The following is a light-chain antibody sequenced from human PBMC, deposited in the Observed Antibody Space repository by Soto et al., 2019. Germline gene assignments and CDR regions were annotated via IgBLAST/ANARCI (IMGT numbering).Light chain of an antibody. Sequence: DIGLTQSLGTLSLYPGERATLYCRASETVSGSYLAWYQQKPGQAPRLLIYGAYNRATGIPDRFSGSGSGTDFTLTISRLEPEDFALYYCQQYGGSPRTFGQGTKVDI. J-gene: IGKJ1*01. CDR2: GAY. CDR3: QQYGGSPRT. CDR1: ETVSGSY. V-gene: IGKV3-20*01.